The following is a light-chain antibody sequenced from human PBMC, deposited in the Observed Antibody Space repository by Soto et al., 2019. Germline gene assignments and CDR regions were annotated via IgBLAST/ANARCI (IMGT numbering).Light chain of an antibody. V-gene: IGKV3-15*01. CDR2: GAS. CDR3: QQYHDWPPWT. Sequence: EIVITQSPCTLSVSPGERASLSCRASQSVSSNVAWYQQIPGQAPRLLISGASTRATGIPARFSGSGSGTEFTLTISSLQSEDFAVYYCQQYHDWPPWTFGQGTKVDIK. CDR1: QSVSSN. J-gene: IGKJ1*01.